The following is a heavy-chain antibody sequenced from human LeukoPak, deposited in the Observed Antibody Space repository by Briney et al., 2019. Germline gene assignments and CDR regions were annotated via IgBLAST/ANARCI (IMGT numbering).Heavy chain of an antibody. Sequence: SETLSLTCAVSGGSISSGGYSWSWIRQPPEKGLEWIGYIYHSGSTYYNPSLKSRVTISVDRSKNQFSLKLSSVTAADTAVYYCASEFAGYLDYWGQGTLVTVSS. D-gene: IGHD5-12*01. CDR3: ASEFAGYLDY. CDR2: IYHSGST. CDR1: GGSISSGGYS. J-gene: IGHJ4*02. V-gene: IGHV4-30-2*01.